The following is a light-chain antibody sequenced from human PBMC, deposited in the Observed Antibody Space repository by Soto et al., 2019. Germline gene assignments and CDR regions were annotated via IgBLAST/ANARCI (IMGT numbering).Light chain of an antibody. J-gene: IGKJ5*01. Sequence: EIVMTQSPATLSVSPGERATLSCGASQSVSSNLAWYQQKPGQAPRLLIYGTSTRATGIPARFSGSGSGTEFTLSISSLQSEDFAVYSCQQYNDWPPTFGQGTRLEIK. CDR3: QQYNDWPPT. CDR2: GTS. V-gene: IGKV3-15*01. CDR1: QSVSSN.